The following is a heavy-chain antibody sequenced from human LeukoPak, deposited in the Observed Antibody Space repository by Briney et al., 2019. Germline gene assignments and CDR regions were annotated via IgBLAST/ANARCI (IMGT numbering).Heavy chain of an antibody. J-gene: IGHJ6*03. CDR3: ARDWVTTAPPNYYYYYYMDV. D-gene: IGHD4-17*01. Sequence: GGSLRLSCAASGFTFSSYWMHWVRQAPGKGLVWVSRIKSDGSNTNYADSVKGRFTISRDNAKNTLYLQVNSLRADDTAVYYCARDWVTTAPPNYYYYYYMDVWGKGTTVTVSS. CDR1: GFTFSSYW. V-gene: IGHV3-74*01. CDR2: IKSDGSNT.